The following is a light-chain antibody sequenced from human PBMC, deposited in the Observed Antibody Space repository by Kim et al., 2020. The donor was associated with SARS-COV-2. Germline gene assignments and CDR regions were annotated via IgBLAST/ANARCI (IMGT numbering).Light chain of an antibody. Sequence: VALGQTVRITCQGDSLRSYYATWYQQKPGKAPIVVIYGKNNRPSGIPDRFSGSSSGNTASLTITGTQAGDEADYYCNSRDSNDNVVFDGGTQLTVL. CDR2: GKN. V-gene: IGLV3-19*01. J-gene: IGLJ2*01. CDR3: NSRDSNDNVV. CDR1: SLRSYY.